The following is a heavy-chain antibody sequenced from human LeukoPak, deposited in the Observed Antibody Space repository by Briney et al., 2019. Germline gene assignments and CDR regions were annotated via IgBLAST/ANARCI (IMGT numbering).Heavy chain of an antibody. D-gene: IGHD6-13*01. CDR2: IRYDGSNK. CDR1: GFTFSSYG. Sequence: GGSLRLSCAASGFTFSSYGMHWVRQAPGKGLEWVAFIRYDGSNKYYADSVKGRFTISRDNSKNTLYLQMNSLRAEDTAVYYCAKGVGRPTAGWVTDPWGQGTLVTVSS. CDR3: AKGVGRPTAGWVTDP. V-gene: IGHV3-30*02. J-gene: IGHJ5*02.